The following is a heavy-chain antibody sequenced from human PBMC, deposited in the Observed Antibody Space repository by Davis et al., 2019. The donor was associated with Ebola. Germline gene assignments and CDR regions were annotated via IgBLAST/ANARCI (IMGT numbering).Heavy chain of an antibody. D-gene: IGHD1-1*01. V-gene: IGHV4-39*07. CDR2: IYYSGIT. J-gene: IGHJ4*02. Sequence: ETLSLTCTVSGGSIISSSSYWGWIRQPPRKGLEWIGSIYYSGITYYNPSLKSRVTISVDTSKNQFSLKLNSVTPADTAVYYCARGPTSKYFDYWGQGTLVTVSS. CDR3: ARGPTSKYFDY. CDR1: GGSIISSSSY.